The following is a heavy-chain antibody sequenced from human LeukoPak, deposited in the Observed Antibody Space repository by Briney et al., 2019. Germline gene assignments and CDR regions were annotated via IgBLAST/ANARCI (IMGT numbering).Heavy chain of an antibody. CDR3: ARTSYYCSGGSCYHYYFDY. CDR1: GGSTSSYY. Sequence: SQTLSLTCAVSGGSTSSYYWSWIRQPAGKGLEWIGRIYTSVSANYTPSLKSRVTMSVDTSKNQFSLKLSSVTAADTAVYYCARTSYYCSGGSCYHYYFDYWGQGTLVTVPS. D-gene: IGHD2-15*01. CDR2: IYTSVSA. V-gene: IGHV4-4*07. J-gene: IGHJ4*02.